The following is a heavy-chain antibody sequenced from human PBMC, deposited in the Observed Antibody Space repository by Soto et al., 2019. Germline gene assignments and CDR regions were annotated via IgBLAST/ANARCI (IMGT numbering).Heavy chain of an antibody. D-gene: IGHD3-3*01. J-gene: IGHJ6*02. V-gene: IGHV3-53*01. CDR1: GFTVSSNY. CDR2: IYSGGST. Sequence: PVGSLRLSGAASGFTVSSNYMSWVRQAPGKGLEWVSVIYSGGSTYYSDSVKGRFTISRDNSKNTLYLQMNSLRAEDTAVYYCARGWSGYVYYGMDVWGQGTTVTVSS. CDR3: ARGWSGYVYYGMDV.